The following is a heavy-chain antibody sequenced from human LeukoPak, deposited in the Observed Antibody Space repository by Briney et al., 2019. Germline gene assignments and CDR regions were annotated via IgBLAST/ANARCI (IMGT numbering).Heavy chain of an antibody. CDR1: GFTFSSYS. Sequence: GGSLRLSCAASGFTFSSYSMNWVRQAPGKGLEWVSSISSSSSYIYYADSVRGRFTISRDNAKNSLYLQMNSLRAEDTAVYYCARGESSSNAFDIWGQGTMVTVSS. J-gene: IGHJ3*02. D-gene: IGHD6-6*01. V-gene: IGHV3-21*01. CDR2: ISSSSSYI. CDR3: ARGESSSNAFDI.